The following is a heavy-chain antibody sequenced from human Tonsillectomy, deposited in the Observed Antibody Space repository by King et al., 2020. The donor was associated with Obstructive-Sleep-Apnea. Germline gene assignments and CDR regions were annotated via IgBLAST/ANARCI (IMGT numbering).Heavy chain of an antibody. CDR3: AKGGGTQYVEF. V-gene: IGHV3-23*04. Sequence: VQLVESGGDLVQPGGSLRLACAVSGFSFRDYAMSWVRQAAGKGLEWGSGIGGGSAGRTYYADSMRGRFTISRDNSKNTLYLQMNSLSDDDTAVYYCAKGGGTQYVEFWGQGTLVTVSS. CDR2: IGGGSAGRT. D-gene: IGHD3-16*01. J-gene: IGHJ4*02. CDR1: GFSFRDYA.